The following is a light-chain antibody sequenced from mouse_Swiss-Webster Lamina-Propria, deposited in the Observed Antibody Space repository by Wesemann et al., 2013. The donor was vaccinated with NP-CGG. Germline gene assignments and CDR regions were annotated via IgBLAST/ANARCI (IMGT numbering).Light chain of an antibody. Sequence: TRAPAIMSASPGEKVTMTCSASSSVSYMYWYQQKPGSSPRLLIYDTSKLASGVPARFSGSGSGTSYSLTISSMEAEDAATYYCQQWSSNPMYTFGGGDQAGNKT. CDR3: QQWSSNPMYT. CDR1: SSVSY. J-gene: IGKJ2*01. V-gene: IGKV4-55*01. CDR2: DTS.